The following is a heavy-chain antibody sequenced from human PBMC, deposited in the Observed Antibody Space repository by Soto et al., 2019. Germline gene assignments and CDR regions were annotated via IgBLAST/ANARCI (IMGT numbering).Heavy chain of an antibody. Sequence: KTSETLSLTCAVYGGSFSGYYWSWIRQPPGKGLEWIGEINHSGSTNYNPSLKSRVTISVDTSKNQFSLKLSSVTAADTAVYYCASMESNYHSLYSLDVWGKGTTVTVSS. V-gene: IGHV4-34*01. CDR3: ASMESNYHSLYSLDV. CDR2: INHSGST. J-gene: IGHJ6*04. CDR1: GGSFSGYY. D-gene: IGHD4-4*01.